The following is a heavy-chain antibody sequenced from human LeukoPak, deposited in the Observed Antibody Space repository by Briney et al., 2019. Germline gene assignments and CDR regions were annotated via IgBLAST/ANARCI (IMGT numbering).Heavy chain of an antibody. CDR2: ISGSGGST. Sequence: PGGSLRLSCAASGFTFSSYAMSWVRQAPGKGLEWVSAISGSGGSTYYADSVKGRFTISRDNAKNSLYLQMNSLRAEDTAVYYCAREESLQPAAYWGQGTLVTVSS. V-gene: IGHV3-23*01. CDR3: AREESLQPAAY. D-gene: IGHD4-11*01. J-gene: IGHJ4*02. CDR1: GFTFSSYA.